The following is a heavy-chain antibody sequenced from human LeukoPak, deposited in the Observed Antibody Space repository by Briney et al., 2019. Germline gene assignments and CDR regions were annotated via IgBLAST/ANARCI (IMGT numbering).Heavy chain of an antibody. CDR1: GYTFTSYW. Sequence: GASVKVSCKASGYTFTSYWMHWVRQAPGQRLEWMGWVITNNGDTKYAHKYQGRVTMTRDTSINTVYMELSMVTSDDTAMYYCARGGPNHGFDYWGQGILVTVSS. D-gene: IGHD1-14*01. V-gene: IGHV1-2*07. J-gene: IGHJ4*02. CDR3: ARGGPNHGFDY. CDR2: VITNNGDT.